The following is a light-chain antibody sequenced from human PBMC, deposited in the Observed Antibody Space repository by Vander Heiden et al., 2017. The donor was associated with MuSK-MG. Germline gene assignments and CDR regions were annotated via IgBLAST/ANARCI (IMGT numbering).Light chain of an antibody. Sequence: SALTEPASVSGSPGRSITISCTGTSSDVGSYHLVSWYQQHPGKAPKRRIYEVSKRPSGVSNRFSGSKSGNTASLTISGLQAEDEADDYCCSYAGSSTVVFGGGTKLTVL. J-gene: IGLJ2*01. CDR1: SSDVGSYHL. CDR3: CSYAGSSTVV. CDR2: EVS. V-gene: IGLV2-23*02.